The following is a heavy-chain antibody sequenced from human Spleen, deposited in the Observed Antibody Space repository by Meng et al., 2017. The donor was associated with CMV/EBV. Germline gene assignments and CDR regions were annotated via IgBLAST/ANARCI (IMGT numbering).Heavy chain of an antibody. D-gene: IGHD2-2*01. CDR3: ARGDCSSTSCRRRDGMDV. V-gene: IGHV3-30-3*01. CDR2: ISYDGSNK. Sequence: GGSLRLSCAASGFTFSDYYMSWVRQAPGKGLEWVAVISYDGSNKYYADSVKGRFTISRDNSKNTLYLQMNSLRAEDTAVYYCARGDCSSTSCRRRDGMDVWGQGTTVTVSS. J-gene: IGHJ6*02. CDR1: GFTFSDYY.